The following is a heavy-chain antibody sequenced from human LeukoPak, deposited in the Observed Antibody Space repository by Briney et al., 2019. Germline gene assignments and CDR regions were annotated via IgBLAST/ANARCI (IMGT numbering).Heavy chain of an antibody. D-gene: IGHD3-10*01. CDR2: IYYSGST. J-gene: IGHJ4*02. V-gene: IGHV4-61*05. CDR3: ASYSDYYGSGSYSFDY. CDR1: GGSISSSSYY. Sequence: SETLSLTCTVSGGSISSSSYYWGWIRQPPGKGLEWIGYIYYSGSTNYNPSLKSRVTISVDTSKNQFSLKLSSVTAADTAVYYCASYSDYYGSGSYSFDYWGQGTLVTVSS.